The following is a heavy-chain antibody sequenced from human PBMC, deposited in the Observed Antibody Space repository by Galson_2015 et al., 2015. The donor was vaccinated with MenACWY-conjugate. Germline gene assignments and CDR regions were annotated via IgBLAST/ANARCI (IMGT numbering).Heavy chain of an antibody. Sequence: GKGLEWVSVSYSGGSGSINYADSVKGRFTIFRDNAKHSLYLQMNSLRAEDTAVYYCAKRGDYGEFEYWGQGTLVTVSS. D-gene: IGHD4-17*01. CDR3: AKRGDYGEFEY. V-gene: IGHV3-21*06. CDR2: VSYSGGSGSI. J-gene: IGHJ4*02.